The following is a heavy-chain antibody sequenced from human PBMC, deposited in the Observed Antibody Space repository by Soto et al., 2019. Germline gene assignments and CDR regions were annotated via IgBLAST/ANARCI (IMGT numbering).Heavy chain of an antibody. D-gene: IGHD5-12*01. Sequence: SVKVSCKASGGPFSSYAISWVRQAPGQGLEWMGGIIPIFGTANYAQKFQGRVTITADESTSTAYMELSSLRSEDTAVYYCARDIDGYKTNPGYYYGMDVWGQGTTVTVSS. CDR2: IIPIFGTA. CDR1: GGPFSSYA. J-gene: IGHJ6*02. V-gene: IGHV1-69*13. CDR3: ARDIDGYKTNPGYYYGMDV.